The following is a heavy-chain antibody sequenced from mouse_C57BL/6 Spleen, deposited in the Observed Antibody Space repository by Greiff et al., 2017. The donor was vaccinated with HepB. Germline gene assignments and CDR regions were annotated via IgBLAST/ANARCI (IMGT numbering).Heavy chain of an antibody. Sequence: DVKLQESGPGLVKPSQSLSLTCSVTGYSITSGYYWNWIRQFPGNKLEWMGYISYDGSNNYNPSLKNRISITRDTSKNQFFLKLNSVTTEDTATYYCARYSYGSSPYWYFDVWGTGTTVTVSS. CDR1: GYSITSGYY. CDR2: ISYDGSN. J-gene: IGHJ1*03. D-gene: IGHD1-1*01. V-gene: IGHV3-6*01. CDR3: ARYSYGSSPYWYFDV.